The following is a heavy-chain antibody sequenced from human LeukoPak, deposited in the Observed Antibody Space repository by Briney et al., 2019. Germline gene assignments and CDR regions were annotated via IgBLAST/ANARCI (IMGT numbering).Heavy chain of an antibody. V-gene: IGHV5-51*01. CDR2: IYPGDSDT. D-gene: IGHD6-19*01. CDR3: VRGLGIAVAGTSFDY. J-gene: IGHJ4*02. CDR1: GYSFTTYW. Sequence: GESLKISCKGSGYSFTTYWIGWVRQMPGKGLEWMGIIYPGDSDTRYSPSFQGQVTIPADKSISTAYLQWSSLKASDTAMYYCVRGLGIAVAGTSFDYWGQGTLVTVSS.